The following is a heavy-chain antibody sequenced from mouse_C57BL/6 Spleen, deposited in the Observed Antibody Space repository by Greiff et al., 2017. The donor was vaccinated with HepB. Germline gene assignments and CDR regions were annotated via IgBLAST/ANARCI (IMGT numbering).Heavy chain of an antibody. J-gene: IGHJ2*01. D-gene: IGHD1-1*01. V-gene: IGHV5-17*01. CDR1: GFTFSDYG. CDR2: ISSGSSTI. CDR3: ARQDYGSSYDYFDY. Sequence: EVNVVESGGGLVKPGGSLKLSCAASGFTFSDYGMHWVRQAPEKGLEWVAYISSGSSTIYYADTVKGRFTISRDNAKNTLFLQMTSLRSEDTAMYYCARQDYGSSYDYFDYWGQGTTLTVSS.